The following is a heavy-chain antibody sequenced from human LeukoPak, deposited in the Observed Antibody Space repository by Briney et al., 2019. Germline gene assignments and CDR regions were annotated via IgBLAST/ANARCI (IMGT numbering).Heavy chain of an antibody. CDR1: GGTFSSYA. V-gene: IGHV1-69*05. CDR2: IIPIFGTA. D-gene: IGHD6-19*01. CDR3: ARVGPIAVAGKPYYYYYMDV. Sequence: GASVKVSCKASGGTFSSYAISWVRQAPGQGLEWMGGIIPIFGTANYAQKFQCRVTMTRDMSTSTVYMELSSMRSEDTAVYYCARVGPIAVAGKPYYYYYMDVWGKGTTVAVSS. J-gene: IGHJ6*03.